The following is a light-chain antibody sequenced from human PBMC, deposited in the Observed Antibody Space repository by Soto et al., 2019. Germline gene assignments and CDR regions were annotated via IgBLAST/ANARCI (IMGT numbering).Light chain of an antibody. CDR1: QSVLYSSNNKNY. J-gene: IGKJ3*01. CDR2: WAS. Sequence: DIVMTQSPDSLAVSLGERATINCKSSQSVLYSSNNKNYLAWYQQKAGQPPKLLIYWASTRESGVPDRFSGSGSGTDFTLTISSLQAEDVAVYYCQKYYSTPPTFGPGTKVDLK. CDR3: QKYYSTPPT. V-gene: IGKV4-1*01.